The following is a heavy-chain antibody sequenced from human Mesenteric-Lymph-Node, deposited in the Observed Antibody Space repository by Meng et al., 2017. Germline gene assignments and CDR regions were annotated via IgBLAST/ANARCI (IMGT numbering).Heavy chain of an antibody. Sequence: ASVKVSCKASGYTFTTSDINWVRQATGQGLEWRGWMNANSINTGYGQNFQGRLTITRNTSISTAYMEVSSLRSDDTAVYYCARGSSVLLWFGDLDYWGQGTLVTVSS. V-gene: IGHV1-8*03. D-gene: IGHD3-10*01. CDR2: MNANSINT. CDR1: GYTFTTSD. J-gene: IGHJ4*02. CDR3: ARGSSVLLWFGDLDY.